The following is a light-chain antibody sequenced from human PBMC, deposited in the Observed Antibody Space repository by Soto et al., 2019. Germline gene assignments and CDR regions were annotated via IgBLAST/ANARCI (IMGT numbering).Light chain of an antibody. V-gene: IGKV1-5*01. J-gene: IGKJ4*01. CDR1: QSISHF. CDR3: QQVNVYPST. CDR2: DAS. Sequence: DIQMTQSPSTLSASVGDRVTITCRASQSISHFLAWYQQKPGKVPKLLIYDASNLGSGVPSRFSGSGSGTDFTLTISGLQPDDFTTYYCQQVNVYPSTFGGGTKVDIK.